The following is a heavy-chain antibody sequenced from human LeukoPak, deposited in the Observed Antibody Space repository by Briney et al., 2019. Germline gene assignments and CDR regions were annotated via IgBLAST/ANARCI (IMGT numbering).Heavy chain of an antibody. Sequence: SVKVSCKASGGTFSSYAISWVRQAPGQGLEWMGRIIPILGIANYAQKFQGRVTITADKSTSTAYMELSSLRSEDTAVYYCARSHSGDYALNYWGQGTLVTVSS. J-gene: IGHJ4*02. CDR1: GGTFSSYA. V-gene: IGHV1-69*04. CDR2: IIPILGIA. CDR3: ARSHSGDYALNY. D-gene: IGHD4-17*01.